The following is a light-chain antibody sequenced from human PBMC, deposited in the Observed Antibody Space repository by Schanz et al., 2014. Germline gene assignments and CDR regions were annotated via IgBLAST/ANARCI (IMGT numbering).Light chain of an antibody. CDR3: QQHDGSPT. Sequence: EIVLTQSPGTLSLSPGERVTLSCRASQSVSSNLAWYQQKPGQAPRLVIYGASTRATGIPDRFSGSGSGTDVTLTISRLESEDFAVYYCQQHDGSPTFGQGTNLESK. V-gene: IGKV3-20*01. CDR1: QSVSSN. J-gene: IGKJ2*01. CDR2: GAS.